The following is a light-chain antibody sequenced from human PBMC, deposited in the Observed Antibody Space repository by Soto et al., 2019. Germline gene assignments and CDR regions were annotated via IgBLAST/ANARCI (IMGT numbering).Light chain of an antibody. Sequence: EIVLTQSPGTLSLSPGERVTLSCRASQSVNSNYLAWYQQKPGQAPRLLIYGTSSRATGIPDRFSGSGSGTDFTLTISRLEPEDFAVYYCQQYGDRNSTRYSFGQGTKLEIK. CDR1: QSVNSNY. J-gene: IGKJ2*03. CDR2: GTS. V-gene: IGKV3-20*01. CDR3: QQYGDRNSTRYS.